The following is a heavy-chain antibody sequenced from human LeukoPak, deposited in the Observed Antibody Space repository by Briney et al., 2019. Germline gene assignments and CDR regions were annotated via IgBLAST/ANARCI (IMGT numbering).Heavy chain of an antibody. J-gene: IGHJ4*02. Sequence: PSDTLSLTCTVSDGSISNYYWNWLRQSPGKGLEWIWYIYNSGTTSYNPSLSSRVTISVDTSKNQFSLKLTSVTAADTAVYYCARLGVRGVTGTDSYFDYWGQGTLVTVSS. D-gene: IGHD1-7*01. CDR1: DGSISNYY. CDR2: IYNSGTT. CDR3: ARLGVRGVTGTDSYFDY. V-gene: IGHV4-59*08.